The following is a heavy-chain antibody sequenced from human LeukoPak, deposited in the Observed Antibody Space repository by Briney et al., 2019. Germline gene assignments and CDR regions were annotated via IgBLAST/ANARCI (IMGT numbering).Heavy chain of an antibody. D-gene: IGHD6-13*01. CDR3: TTDTRSSWYVYHYYYYMDV. J-gene: IGHJ6*03. CDR2: IKSKTDGGTT. Sequence: GGSLRLSCAASGFTFSNAWMSWVRQAPGKGLEWVGRIKSKTDGGTTDYAAPVKGRFTISRDDSKNTLYLQMNSLKAEDTAVYYCTTDTRSSWYVYHYYYYMDVWGKGTTVTVSS. CDR1: GFTFSNAW. V-gene: IGHV3-15*01.